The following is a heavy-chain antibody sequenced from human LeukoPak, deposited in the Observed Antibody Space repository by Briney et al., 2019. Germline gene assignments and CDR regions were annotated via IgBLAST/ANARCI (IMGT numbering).Heavy chain of an antibody. J-gene: IGHJ4*02. CDR3: ARQGVATAIDY. V-gene: IGHV4-4*07. D-gene: IGHD2-21*02. CDR2: ISASGNT. Sequence: SETLSLTCTVSGGSLSSYYWSWIRQPAGKGLEWICRISASGNTNYTPSLKSRVTMSVDTTKNLFALKLSAVTAADTAVYYCARQGVATAIDYWGQGTLVTVSS. CDR1: GGSLSSYY.